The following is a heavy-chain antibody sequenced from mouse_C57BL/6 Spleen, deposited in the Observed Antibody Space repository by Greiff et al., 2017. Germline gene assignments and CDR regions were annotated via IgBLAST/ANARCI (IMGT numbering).Heavy chain of an antibody. CDR3: ARRDYYGSSRLAMDY. J-gene: IGHJ4*01. CDR1: GYTFTSYW. D-gene: IGHD1-1*01. Sequence: QVQLQQPGAELVRPGSSVKLSCKASGYTFTSYWMDWVKQRPGQGLEWIGNIYPSDSETHYNQKFKDKATLTVDKSSSTAYMQLSSLTSEDSAVYYCARRDYYGSSRLAMDYWGQGTSVTVSS. CDR2: IYPSDSET. V-gene: IGHV1-61*01.